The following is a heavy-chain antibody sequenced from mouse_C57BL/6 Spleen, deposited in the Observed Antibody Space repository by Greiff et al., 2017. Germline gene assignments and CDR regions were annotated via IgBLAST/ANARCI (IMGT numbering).Heavy chain of an antibody. J-gene: IGHJ4*01. D-gene: IGHD2-5*01. CDR2: IDPSDSET. CDR3: ARRQSNCGAMGG. V-gene: IGHV1-52*01. Sequence: QVQLQQPGPELVRPGSSVKLSCKASGYTFTSYWMHWVKQRPIKGLEWIGNIDPSDSETHYNQKFKDKATMTVDKSSSTAYMQLSSLTSEDSAVYYCARRQSNCGAMGGWGEGTPVSVS. CDR1: GYTFTSYW.